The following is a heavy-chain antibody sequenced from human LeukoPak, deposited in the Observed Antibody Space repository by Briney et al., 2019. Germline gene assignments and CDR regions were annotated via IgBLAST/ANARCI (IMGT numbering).Heavy chain of an antibody. D-gene: IGHD5-18*01. CDR1: GGTFSSYA. J-gene: IGHJ4*02. CDR3: ARPRGYSYGRVYYFDY. CDR2: IIPIFGTA. Sequence: ASVKVSCKASGGTFSSYAISWVRQAPGQGLEWVGGIIPIFGTANYAQKFQGRVTITADESTSTAYMELSSLRSEDTAVYYCARPRGYSYGRVYYFDYWGQGTLVTVSS. V-gene: IGHV1-69*13.